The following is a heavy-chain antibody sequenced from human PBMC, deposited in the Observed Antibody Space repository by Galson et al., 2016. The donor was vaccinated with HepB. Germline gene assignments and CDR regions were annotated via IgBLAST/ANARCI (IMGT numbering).Heavy chain of an antibody. CDR3: AKDGRIYCSSASCHDHFHY. D-gene: IGHD2-2*01. CDR1: GFTFSSYA. CDR2: ISYDGSNK. V-gene: IGHV3-30*18. J-gene: IGHJ4*02. Sequence: SLRLSCAASGFTFSSYAMHWVRQAPGKGLEWVAFISYDGSNKQYADSVKGRFTISRDNSKKTLYLQMNSLRAEDTAVYYCAKDGRIYCSSASCHDHFHYWGQGTLVTVSS.